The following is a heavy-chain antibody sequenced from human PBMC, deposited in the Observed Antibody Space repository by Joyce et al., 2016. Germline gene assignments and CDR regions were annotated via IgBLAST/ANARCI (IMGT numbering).Heavy chain of an antibody. CDR1: GASVSRGGYS. D-gene: IGHD3-10*01. CDR3: ASGFNFKGRSFFDY. CDR2: IYHNEST. V-gene: IGHV4-30-2*01. J-gene: IGHJ4*02. Sequence: QLQLQESGSGLVKPSQTLSLTCAFSGASVSRGGYSWSWIRQPPGKGLEWIGYIYHNESTYYNPSLKSRVTISVDRSKNQFSLKLASVTAADTAVYYCASGFNFKGRSFFDYWGQGALVTVSS.